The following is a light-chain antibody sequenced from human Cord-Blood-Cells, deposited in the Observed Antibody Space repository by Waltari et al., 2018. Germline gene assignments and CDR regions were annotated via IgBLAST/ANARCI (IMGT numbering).Light chain of an antibody. J-gene: IGKJ4*01. Sequence: EIVLTQSLATLSLSPGERATLSCRASQSVSSYLAWYQQKPGQAPRLLIYDASNRATGIPARFSGSGSGTDFTLTISSLEPEDFAGYYCQQRSNWPRLTFGGGTKVEIK. CDR1: QSVSSY. V-gene: IGKV3-11*01. CDR3: QQRSNWPRLT. CDR2: DAS.